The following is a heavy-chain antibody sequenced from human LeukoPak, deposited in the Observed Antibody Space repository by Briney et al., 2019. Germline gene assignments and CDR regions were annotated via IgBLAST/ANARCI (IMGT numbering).Heavy chain of an antibody. V-gene: IGHV3-23*01. CDR1: GFIFSSHA. CDR2: ISGSGGMT. J-gene: IGHJ4*02. Sequence: WGSLRLSCAASGFIFSSHAMNWVRQAPGKGLEWVSVISGSGGMTYYADSVKGRFTVSRDNSKNTLYLQMNSLRAEDTAVYYCARGGNHYSFVFDYWGQGTLVTVSS. D-gene: IGHD4-11*01. CDR3: ARGGNHYSFVFDY.